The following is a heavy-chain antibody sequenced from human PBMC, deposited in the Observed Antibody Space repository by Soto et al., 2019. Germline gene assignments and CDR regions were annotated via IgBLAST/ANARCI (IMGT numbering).Heavy chain of an antibody. D-gene: IGHD3-22*01. CDR1: GYTVTSYG. CDR2: ISAYDGNT. CDR3: ARGGYYDSSGSRNYYYYGMNV. V-gene: IGHV1-18*01. Sequence: QVQLVQSGAEVKKPGASVKVSCKASGYTVTSYGISWVRQAPGQGLEWLGWISAYDGNTNYAQILQGRVSMTTDTSTSTDYMELRSLRSDDTAVYYCARGGYYDSSGSRNYYYYGMNVWGQGTTGTGSS. J-gene: IGHJ6*02.